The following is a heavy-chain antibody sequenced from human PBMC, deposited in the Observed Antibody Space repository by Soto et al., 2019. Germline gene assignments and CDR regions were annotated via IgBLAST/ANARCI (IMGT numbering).Heavy chain of an antibody. V-gene: IGHV4-59*11. J-gene: IGHJ4*02. D-gene: IGHD7-27*01. CDR1: GGSISNHY. CDR2: IYYNGNT. CDR3: TGANWYSEY. Sequence: QVQLQESGPGLVKPSETLSLTRSVSGGSISNHYWSWIRQPPGKGLEWIGYIYYNGNTNYNPSLKSRVTMSVDTATNQISLKLTTVTAADTAVYYCTGANWYSEYWGQGTLVTVAS.